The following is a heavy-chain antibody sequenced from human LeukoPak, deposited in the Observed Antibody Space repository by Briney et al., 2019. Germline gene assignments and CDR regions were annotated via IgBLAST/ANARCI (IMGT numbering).Heavy chain of an antibody. CDR2: MNPNSGNT. D-gene: IGHD2-15*01. J-gene: IGHJ4*02. CDR3: ARDSPGLPYYFDY. Sequence: ASVKVSCKASGYTFTSYDINWVRQATGQGLEWMGWMNPNSGNTGYAQKFQGRVTMTRNTSISTAYMELRSLRSDDTAVYYCARDSPGLPYYFDYWGQGTLVTVSS. V-gene: IGHV1-8*01. CDR1: GYTFTSYD.